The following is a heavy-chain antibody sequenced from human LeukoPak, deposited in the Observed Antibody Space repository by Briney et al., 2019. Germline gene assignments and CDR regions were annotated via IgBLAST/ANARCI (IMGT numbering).Heavy chain of an antibody. CDR1: GGSFSGYY. D-gene: IGHD3-10*01. Sequence: PSETLSLTCAVYGGSFSGYYWSWIRQPPGKGLEWIGEINHSGSTNYNPSLKSRVTISVDTSKNQFSLKLSSVTAADTAVYYCARGPMAYYGSGSYYSYGSQVTLLTVSS. CDR3: ARGPMAYYGSGSYYSY. CDR2: INHSGST. V-gene: IGHV4-34*01. J-gene: IGHJ4*02.